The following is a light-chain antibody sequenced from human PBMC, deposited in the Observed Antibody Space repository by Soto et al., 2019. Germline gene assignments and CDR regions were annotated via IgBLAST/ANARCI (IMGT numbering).Light chain of an antibody. J-gene: IGKJ4*01. CDR3: QQYNSYPLT. CDR1: QSISSW. Sequence: IQIPQSPSPLSASVGDRVTVTCRARQSISSWLAWYQQKPGKAPKLLIYDASSLESGVPSRFSGSGSGTEFTLTISSLQPDDFATYYCQQYNSYPLTFGGGTKVDI. V-gene: IGKV1-5*01. CDR2: DAS.